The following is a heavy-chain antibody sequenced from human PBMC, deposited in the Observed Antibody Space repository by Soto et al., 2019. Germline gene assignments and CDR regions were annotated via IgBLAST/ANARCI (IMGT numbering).Heavy chain of an antibody. CDR2: ISYDGSNK. D-gene: IGHD3-9*01. CDR3: AKVGNPGQWYDILRRGDYYYYMDV. CDR1: GFTFSSYG. Sequence: GGSLRLSCAASGFTFSSYGMHWVRQAPGKGLEWVAVISYDGSNKYYADSVKGRFTISRDNSKKTLYLQMNSLRAEDTAVYYCAKVGNPGQWYDILRRGDYYYYMDVWGKGTTVTVSS. V-gene: IGHV3-30*18. J-gene: IGHJ6*03.